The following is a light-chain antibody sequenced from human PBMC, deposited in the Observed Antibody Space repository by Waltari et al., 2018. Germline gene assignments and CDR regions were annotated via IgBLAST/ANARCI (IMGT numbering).Light chain of an antibody. CDR2: DAS. Sequence: ETVMAQSPATLSVSPGERATLSCRASQSVNSNLAWFQHKPGQAPRLLIYDASTRATDIPARFSGRGSGTEFTLTIGSLQTEDFAVYYCQQYNNWPRTFGQGTKLEI. V-gene: IGKV3-15*01. CDR3: QQYNNWPRT. CDR1: QSVNSN. J-gene: IGKJ2*01.